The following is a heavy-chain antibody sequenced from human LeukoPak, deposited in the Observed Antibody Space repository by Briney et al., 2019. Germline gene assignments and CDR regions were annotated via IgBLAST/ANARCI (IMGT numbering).Heavy chain of an antibody. CDR2: VSYSGST. CDR1: SGSINGYY. V-gene: IGHV4-59*01. CDR3: ARTHPRYSSGWYGY. D-gene: IGHD6-19*01. Sequence: SETLSLTRTVSSGSINGYYWSWIRQPPGQGLECIWYVSYSGSTNYNPSLQSRVTISIGTSKNQFSLKLNSVTAADTAVYYCARTHPRYSSGWYGYWGQGTLVTVSS. J-gene: IGHJ4*02.